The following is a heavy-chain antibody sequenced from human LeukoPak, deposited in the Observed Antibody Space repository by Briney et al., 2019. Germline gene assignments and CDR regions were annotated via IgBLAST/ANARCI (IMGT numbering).Heavy chain of an antibody. CDR3: AKDLQSSWYVHYFDY. CDR1: GFTFSSYS. Sequence: GGSLRLSCAASGFTFSSYSMNWVRQAPGKGLEWVAVISDDGINKYYADSVKGRFTISRDNSKNTLYLQMNSLRAEDTAVYYCAKDLQSSWYVHYFDYWGQGTLVTVSS. V-gene: IGHV3-30*18. D-gene: IGHD6-13*01. J-gene: IGHJ4*02. CDR2: ISDDGINK.